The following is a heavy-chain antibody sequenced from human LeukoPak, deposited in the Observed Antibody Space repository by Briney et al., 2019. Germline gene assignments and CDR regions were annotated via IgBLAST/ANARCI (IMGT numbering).Heavy chain of an antibody. Sequence: SGGSLRLSCAASGFTFSDYYMSWIRQAPGKGLEWVSYISSSGSTIYYADSVKGRFTISRDISKNTLYLQMNSLRAEDTAVYYCAVVDSSGWCCHDYWGQGTLVTVSS. CDR3: AVVDSSGWCCHDY. CDR1: GFTFSDYY. CDR2: ISSSGSTI. V-gene: IGHV3-11*04. D-gene: IGHD6-19*01. J-gene: IGHJ4*02.